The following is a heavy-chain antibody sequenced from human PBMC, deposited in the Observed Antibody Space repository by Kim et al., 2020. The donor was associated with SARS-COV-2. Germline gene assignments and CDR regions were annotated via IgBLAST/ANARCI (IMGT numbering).Heavy chain of an antibody. Sequence: GGSLRLSCAASGFTFSSYSMNWVRQAPGKGLEWVSYISSSSTIYYADSVKGRFTISRDNAKNSLYLQMNSLRDEDTAVYYCARDRVITFGGVIVPPGYFDLWGRGTLVTVSS. D-gene: IGHD3-16*02. J-gene: IGHJ2*01. V-gene: IGHV3-48*02. CDR2: ISSSSTI. CDR1: GFTFSSYS. CDR3: ARDRVITFGGVIVPPGYFDL.